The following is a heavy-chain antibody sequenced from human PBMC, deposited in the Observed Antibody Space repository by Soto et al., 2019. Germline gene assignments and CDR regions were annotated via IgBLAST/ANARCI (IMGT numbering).Heavy chain of an antibody. CDR2: IYHSGST. CDR3: ASISTSYYYGMDV. D-gene: IGHD2-2*01. Sequence: QLQLQESGSGLVKPSQTLSLTCAVSGGSISSGGYSWSWIRQPPGKGLEWIGYIYHSGSTYYNPSLKSRVTTSVDRSKTQFSLKLSSVTAADTAVYYCASISTSYYYGMDVWGQGTTVTVSS. J-gene: IGHJ6*02. CDR1: GGSISSGGYS. V-gene: IGHV4-30-2*01.